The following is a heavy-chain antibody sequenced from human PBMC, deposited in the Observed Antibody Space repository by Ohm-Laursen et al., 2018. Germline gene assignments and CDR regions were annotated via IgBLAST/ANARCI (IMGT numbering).Heavy chain of an antibody. D-gene: IGHD6-19*01. Sequence: ASVKVSCKASGYTFTGYYMHWVRQAPGQGLEWMGWINPNSGGTNYAQKFQGRVTMTRDTSISTAYMELSRLRSDDTAVYYCARAGIAVAGQYDYWGQGTLVTVSS. CDR3: ARAGIAVAGQYDY. V-gene: IGHV1-2*02. J-gene: IGHJ4*02. CDR1: GYTFTGYY. CDR2: INPNSGGT.